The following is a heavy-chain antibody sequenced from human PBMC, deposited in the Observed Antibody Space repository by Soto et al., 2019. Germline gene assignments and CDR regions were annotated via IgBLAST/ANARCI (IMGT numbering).Heavy chain of an antibody. CDR2: VSAKGRNT. V-gene: IGHV3-23*01. CDR1: GFTFSSSA. D-gene: IGHD3-22*01. Sequence: GGSLRLACAASGFTFSSSAMNWVRQAQGKGREWVSSVSAKGRNTYYADSVKGRFTVSRDKSKKALFLQLDSLRVEDTAIYYCAKDLSSLGWLALGAPFDSWGPGTLVTVSS. CDR3: AKDLSSLGWLALGAPFDS. J-gene: IGHJ4*02.